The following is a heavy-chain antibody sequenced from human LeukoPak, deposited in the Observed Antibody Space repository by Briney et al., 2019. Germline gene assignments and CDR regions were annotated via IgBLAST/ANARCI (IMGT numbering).Heavy chain of an antibody. D-gene: IGHD3-3*01. CDR1: GGSISSYY. V-gene: IGHV4-59*12. CDR3: ARAHYDFWSGYYGPLHFDY. J-gene: IGHJ4*02. CDR2: IYYSGST. Sequence: PSETLSLTCTVSGGSISSYYWSWIRQPPGKGLEWIGYIYYSGSTNYNPSLKSRVTISVDTSKNQFSLKPSSVTAADTAVYYCARAHYDFWSGYYGPLHFDYWGQGTLVTVSS.